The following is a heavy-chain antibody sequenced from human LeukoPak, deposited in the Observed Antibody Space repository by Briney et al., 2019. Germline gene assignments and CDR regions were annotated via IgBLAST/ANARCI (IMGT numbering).Heavy chain of an antibody. D-gene: IGHD4-11*01. J-gene: IGHJ5*02. CDR2: IYTRGST. Sequence: SETLSLTCTVSGGSINNYYWSWIRQPAGKGLEWIGRIYTRGSTNYNPSLKSRVTMSVDTSKNQFSLKLSSVTAADTAVYYCARHDDYSNYNWFDPWGQGTLVTVSS. V-gene: IGHV4-4*07. CDR1: GGSINNYY. CDR3: ARHDDYSNYNWFDP.